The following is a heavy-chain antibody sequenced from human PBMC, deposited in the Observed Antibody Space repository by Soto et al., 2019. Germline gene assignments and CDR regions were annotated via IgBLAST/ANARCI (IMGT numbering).Heavy chain of an antibody. CDR1: GFTFSSYG. J-gene: IGHJ6*02. Sequence: QVELVESGGGVVQPGRSLRLSCAASGFTFSSYGMHWVRQAPGKGLEWVAVISYDGSNKYYADSVKGRFTISRDNSKNTLYLQMNSLRAEDTAVYYCAKDLYYYDSSGYRNYYYGMDVWGQGTTVTVSS. CDR2: ISYDGSNK. D-gene: IGHD3-22*01. V-gene: IGHV3-30*18. CDR3: AKDLYYYDSSGYRNYYYGMDV.